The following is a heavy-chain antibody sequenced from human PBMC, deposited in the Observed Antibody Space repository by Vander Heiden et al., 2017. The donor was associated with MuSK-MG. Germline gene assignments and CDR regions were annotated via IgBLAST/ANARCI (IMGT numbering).Heavy chain of an antibody. V-gene: IGHV5-10-1*01. J-gene: IGHJ6*02. D-gene: IGHD3-22*01. CDR2: IDPSDSYT. CDR3: ARHHSLDYDSSGYYYYGMDV. CDR1: GYSFTSYW. Sequence: EVQLVQSGAEVKKPGESLRISCKGSGYSFTSYWISWVRQMPGKGLEWMGRIDPSDSYTNYSPSFQGHVTISADKSISTAYLQWSSLKASDTAMYYCARHHSLDYDSSGYYYYGMDVWSQGTTVTVSS.